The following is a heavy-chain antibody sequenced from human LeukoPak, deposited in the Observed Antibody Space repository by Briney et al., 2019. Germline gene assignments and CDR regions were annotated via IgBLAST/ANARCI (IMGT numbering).Heavy chain of an antibody. J-gene: IGHJ5*02. D-gene: IGHD6-13*01. V-gene: IGHV4-34*01. CDR1: GGSFSGYY. CDR3: ARAYSSSWYRRWFDP. CDR2: INHSGST. Sequence: LETLSLTCAVYGGSFSGYYWSWIRQPPGKGLEWIGEINHSGSTNYNPSLKSRVTISVDTSKNQFSLKLSSVTAADTAVYYCARAYSSSWYRRWFDPWGQGTLVTVSS.